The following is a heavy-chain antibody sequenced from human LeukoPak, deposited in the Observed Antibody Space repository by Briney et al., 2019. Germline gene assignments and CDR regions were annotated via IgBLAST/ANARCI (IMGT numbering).Heavy chain of an antibody. J-gene: IGHJ1*01. CDR3: ARVAAGIGFFQH. CDR2: IYHSGRT. CDR1: GGSFSSGGYY. V-gene: IGHV4-30-2*01. Sequence: SETLSLTCTVSGGSFSSGGYYWSWIRQPPGKGLEWIGYIYHSGRTYYNPSLKSRVTISVDTSKNQLSLKLSSVTAADTAVYYCARVAAGIGFFQHWGQGTLVTVSS. D-gene: IGHD6-19*01.